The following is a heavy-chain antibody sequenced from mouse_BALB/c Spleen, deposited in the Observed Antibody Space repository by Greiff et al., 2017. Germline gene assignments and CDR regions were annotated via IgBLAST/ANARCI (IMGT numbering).Heavy chain of an antibody. CDR2: ISSGGSYT. Sequence: DVQLVESGGGLVKPGGSLKLSCAASGFTFSSYAMSWVRQSPEKRLEWVAEISSGGSYTYYPDTVTGRFTISRDNAKNTLYLEMSSLRSEDTAMYYCARKEAPSAWFAYWGQGTLVTVSP. CDR3: ARKEAPSAWFAY. CDR1: GFTFSSYA. J-gene: IGHJ3*01. D-gene: IGHD3-1*01. V-gene: IGHV5-9-4*01.